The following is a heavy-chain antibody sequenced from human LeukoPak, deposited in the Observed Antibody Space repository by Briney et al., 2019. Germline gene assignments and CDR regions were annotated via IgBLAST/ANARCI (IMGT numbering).Heavy chain of an antibody. J-gene: IGHJ3*02. CDR3: AYRPPGDESFDI. CDR1: GHTLSGLA. D-gene: IGHD3-16*01. V-gene: IGHV1-24*01. Sequence: GASVKVSCKVSGHTLSGLAMHWVRQATGKGLEWMGGSDPEDGETIYAQEFKGRVTMTEDTATDTAYMELRSLRSEDTAVYYCAYRPPGDESFDIWGQGTLVTVSS. CDR2: SDPEDGET.